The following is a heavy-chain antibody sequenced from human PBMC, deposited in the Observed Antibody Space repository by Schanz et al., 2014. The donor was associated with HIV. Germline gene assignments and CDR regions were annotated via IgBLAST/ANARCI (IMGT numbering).Heavy chain of an antibody. CDR2: IWYDGSNK. CDR1: GLTFSSYA. CDR3: ASTEYPYTTSSDYYYGMDV. V-gene: IGHV3-33*08. D-gene: IGHD6-6*01. J-gene: IGHJ6*02. Sequence: QVQLVESGGGVVQPGRSLRLSCAGSGLTFSSYAMHWVRQAPGKGLEWVAVIWYDGSNKYYADSVKGRFTISRDNSKNTLYLQMNSLRAEDTAVYYCASTEYPYTTSSDYYYGMDVWGQGTTVTVSS.